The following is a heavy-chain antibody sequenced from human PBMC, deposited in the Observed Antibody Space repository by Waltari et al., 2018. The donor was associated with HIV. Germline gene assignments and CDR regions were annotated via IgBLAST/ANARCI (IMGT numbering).Heavy chain of an antibody. J-gene: IGHJ4*02. Sequence: EVKLVQSGGGLVQPGGSLRLSCPASGVPFRSHAMSWVRQTPGKGLQWVSTISGSGSHTYYAESAKGRFTISRDNSENTLFLQMTRLRVEDTARYFCAKDFDTSGLPYVVIDSWGQGTLVTVSS. D-gene: IGHD3-22*01. CDR2: ISGSGSHT. CDR3: AKDFDTSGLPYVVIDS. V-gene: IGHV3-23*04. CDR1: GVPFRSHA.